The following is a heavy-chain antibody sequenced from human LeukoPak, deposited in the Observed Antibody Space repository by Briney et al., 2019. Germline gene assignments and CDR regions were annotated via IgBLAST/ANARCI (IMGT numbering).Heavy chain of an antibody. V-gene: IGHV3-74*01. CDR3: VRDLWNYYDSSGYYYEDY. J-gene: IGHJ4*02. CDR1: GFSFSSHW. D-gene: IGHD3-22*01. Sequence: GGSLRLSCAASGFSFSSHWMHWVRQAPGKGLVWASRINSDGSITSNADSVKGRFTISRDNAKNTLFLQMNSLRAEDTAVYYCVRDLWNYYDSSGYYYEDYWGQGTLVTVSS. CDR2: INSDGSIT.